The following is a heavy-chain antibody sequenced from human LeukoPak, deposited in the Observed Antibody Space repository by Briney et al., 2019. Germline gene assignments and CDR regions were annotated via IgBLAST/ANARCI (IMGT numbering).Heavy chain of an antibody. D-gene: IGHD3-3*01. V-gene: IGHV4-39*01. Sequence: SETLSLTCTVSGGSIGSSSYYWGWIRQPPGKGLEWIGSIYYSGSTYYNPSLKSRVTISVDTSKNQFSLKLSSVTAADTAVYYCARKPDYDFWSGYRAGSGAFDIWGQGTMVTVSS. J-gene: IGHJ3*02. CDR2: IYYSGST. CDR1: GGSIGSSSYY. CDR3: ARKPDYDFWSGYRAGSGAFDI.